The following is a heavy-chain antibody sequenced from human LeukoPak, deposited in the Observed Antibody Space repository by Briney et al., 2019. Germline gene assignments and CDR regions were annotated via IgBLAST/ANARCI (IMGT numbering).Heavy chain of an antibody. CDR2: IYTGGST. Sequence: GSLRLSCAASGFTVSTTYMSWVRQAPGKGLEWVSIIYTGGSTYYAHSVKGRFTISRDNSKNTLYLQMNSLRAEDTAVYYCARRAGAYSHPYDYWGQGTLVTVSS. CDR1: GFTVSTTY. J-gene: IGHJ4*02. D-gene: IGHD4/OR15-4a*01. CDR3: ARRAGAYSHPYDY. V-gene: IGHV3-53*01.